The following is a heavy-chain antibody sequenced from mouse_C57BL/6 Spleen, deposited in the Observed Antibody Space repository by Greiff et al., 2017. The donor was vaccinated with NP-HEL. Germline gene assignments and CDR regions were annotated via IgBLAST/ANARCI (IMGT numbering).Heavy chain of an antibody. J-gene: IGHJ2*01. CDR2: ISGGGGNT. Sequence: EVMLVESGGGLVKPGGSLKLSCAASGFTFSSYTMSWVRQTPEKRLEWVATISGGGGNTYYPDSVKGRFTISRDNAKNTLYLQMSSLRSEDTALYYCERDEERGVLYYLDYWGQGTTLTVSS. V-gene: IGHV5-9*01. CDR1: GFTFSSYT. CDR3: ERDEERGVLYYLDY.